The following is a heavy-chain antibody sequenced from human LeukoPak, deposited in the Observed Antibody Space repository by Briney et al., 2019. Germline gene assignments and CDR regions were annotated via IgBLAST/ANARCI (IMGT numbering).Heavy chain of an antibody. D-gene: IGHD3-22*01. J-gene: IGHJ4*02. CDR3: ARGVTYYYDSSGPDPFDY. Sequence: GGSLRLSCAASGFTFSSYSMNWVRQAPGKGLEWVSSISSSSSYIYYADSVKGRFTISRDNAKNSLYLQMNSLRAEDTAVYYCARGVTYYYDSSGPDPFDYWGQGTLVTVSS. CDR1: GFTFSSYS. V-gene: IGHV3-21*01. CDR2: ISSSSSYI.